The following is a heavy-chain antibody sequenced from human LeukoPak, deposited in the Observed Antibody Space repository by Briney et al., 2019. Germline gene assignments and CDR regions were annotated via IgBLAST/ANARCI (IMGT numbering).Heavy chain of an antibody. CDR1: GFTASAYA. CDR3: AARKVRGVWFYLDY. CDR2: IYDDNT. Sequence: GVSLRLSCAASGFTASAYAMAWVRQAPGKGLEWVSTIYDDNTYYADSVKGRFAISTDNSKNTLYLQMNSLRVEDTAVYFCAARKVRGVWFYLDYWGQGTLVTVSS. J-gene: IGHJ4*02. D-gene: IGHD3-10*01. V-gene: IGHV3-23*01.